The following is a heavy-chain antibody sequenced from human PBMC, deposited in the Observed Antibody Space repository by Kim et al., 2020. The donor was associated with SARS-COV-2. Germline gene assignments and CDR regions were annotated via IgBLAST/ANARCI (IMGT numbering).Heavy chain of an antibody. V-gene: IGHV1-2*02. J-gene: IGHJ4*02. CDR2: VTPTSGGT. CDR3: ARDGGGFDY. CDR1: GYTFSDHY. Sequence: ASVKVSCKTSGYTFSDHYIQWVRQAPGQGLEWMGWVTPTSGGTHFALKFQGRVTMTRDMSINTAYMQLSSLGSDDTAIYYCARDGGGFDYWGQGTLVTVS.